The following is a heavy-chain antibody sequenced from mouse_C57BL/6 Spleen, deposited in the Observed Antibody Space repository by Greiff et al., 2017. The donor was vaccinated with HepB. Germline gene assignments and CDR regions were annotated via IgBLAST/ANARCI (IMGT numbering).Heavy chain of an antibody. CDR3: ARSPTGPFDY. Sequence: VQLQQPGAELVKPGASVKLSCKASGYTFTSYWMQWVKQRPGQGLEWIGEIDPSDSYTNYNQKFKGKATLTVDTSSSTAYMQLRSLTSEDSAVYYCARSPTGPFDYWGQGTTLTVSS. CDR2: IDPSDSYT. J-gene: IGHJ2*01. V-gene: IGHV1-50*01. CDR1: GYTFTSYW. D-gene: IGHD4-1*02.